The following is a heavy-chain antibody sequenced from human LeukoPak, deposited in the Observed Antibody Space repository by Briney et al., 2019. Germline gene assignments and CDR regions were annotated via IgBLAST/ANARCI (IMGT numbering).Heavy chain of an antibody. CDR3: ARVGTIPY. CDR1: GFTFSGYA. D-gene: IGHD3-3*01. V-gene: IGHV3-64*01. Sequence: GGSLRLSCAASGFTFSGYAMHWVRQAPGKGLEYVSAISSNGGSTYYANSVKGRFTISRDNSKNTPYLQMGSLRAEDMAVYYCARVGTIPYWGQGTLVTVSS. CDR2: ISSNGGST. J-gene: IGHJ4*02.